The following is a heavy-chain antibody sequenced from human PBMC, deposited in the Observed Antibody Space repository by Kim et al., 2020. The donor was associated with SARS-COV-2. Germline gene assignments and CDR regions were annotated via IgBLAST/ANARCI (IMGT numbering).Heavy chain of an antibody. Sequence: GESLKISCKGSGYSFTSYWIGWVRQMPGKGLEWMGIIYPSDSDTRYSPSFQGQVTISADKSISTAYLQWSSLKASDTAMYYCAGRYYDSSGYYYGYVYWGQGTLVTVSS. V-gene: IGHV5-51*01. D-gene: IGHD3-22*01. CDR2: IYPSDSDT. CDR3: AGRYYDSSGYYYGYVY. CDR1: GYSFTSYW. J-gene: IGHJ4*02.